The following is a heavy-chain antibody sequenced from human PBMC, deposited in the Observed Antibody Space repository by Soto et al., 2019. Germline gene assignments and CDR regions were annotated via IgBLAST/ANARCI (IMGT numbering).Heavy chain of an antibody. CDR2: ISTGGGST. D-gene: IGHD6-13*01. V-gene: IGHV3-23*01. CDR3: GIEYSSSWYAFDI. J-gene: IGHJ3*02. Sequence: GSLRLSCAASGFTFSSHVMSWVRQAPGKGLEWVSGISTGGGSTDYADSVKGRFTISRDNSKNTLHLQMNSLRAEDTAVYYCGIEYSSSWYAFDIWGQGTMVTVSS. CDR1: GFTFSSHV.